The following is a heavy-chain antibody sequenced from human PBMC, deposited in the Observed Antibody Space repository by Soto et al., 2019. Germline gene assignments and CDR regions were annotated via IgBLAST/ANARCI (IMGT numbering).Heavy chain of an antibody. CDR1: GFTFSNAW. CDR2: IKNKTDGGTT. Sequence: PGGSLRLSCAASGFTFSNAWMSWVRQAPGKGLEWVGRIKNKTDGGTTDYAAPVKGRFTISRDDSKNTLYLQMNSLKTEDTAVYYCTTEYYDFWSGYAPHYYGMDVWGKGTTVTVSS. D-gene: IGHD3-3*01. V-gene: IGHV3-15*01. J-gene: IGHJ6*04. CDR3: TTEYYDFWSGYAPHYYGMDV.